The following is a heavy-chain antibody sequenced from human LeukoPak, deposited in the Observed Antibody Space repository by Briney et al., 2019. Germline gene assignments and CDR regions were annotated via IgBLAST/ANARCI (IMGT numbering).Heavy chain of an antibody. CDR3: GASRQYVGAFDI. J-gene: IGHJ3*02. CDR2: ISSSSSTI. Sequence: PGGSLRLSCAASGFTFSSYELYWVRQAPGKGLEWISYISSSSSTIKYADSVRGRFTISRADAREPLFLQMNSLRAEDTAIYYCGASRQYVGAFDIWGQGTLVTVSS. CDR1: GFTFSSYE. D-gene: IGHD3-16*01. V-gene: IGHV3-48*03.